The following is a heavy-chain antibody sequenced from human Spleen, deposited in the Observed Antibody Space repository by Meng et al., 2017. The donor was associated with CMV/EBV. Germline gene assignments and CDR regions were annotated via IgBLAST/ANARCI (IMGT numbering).Heavy chain of an antibody. J-gene: IGHJ5*01. Sequence: ASGFTCSSLAISWVRQAPGRGLEWVSSVSGSGGSTFYAASVKGRFPISRDNSKNTAFLQMNSLRVEDTALYYCAKGPQSIQINWFDSWGQGTLVTVSS. CDR2: VSGSGGST. V-gene: IGHV3-23*01. CDR1: GFTCSSLA. CDR3: AKGPQSIQINWFDS.